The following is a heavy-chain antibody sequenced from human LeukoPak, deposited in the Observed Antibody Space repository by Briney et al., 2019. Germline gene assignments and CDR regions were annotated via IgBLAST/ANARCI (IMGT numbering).Heavy chain of an antibody. CDR1: GFTFNTYT. Sequence: GGSLRLSCAASGFTFNTYTMSWVRQAPGKGLEWVSPISSSSSTISYADSVKGRFTISRDNAKNSLDLQMNSLRDEDTAVYYCARGSHFFDYWGQGTLATVSS. CDR2: ISSSSSTI. CDR3: ARGSHFFDY. J-gene: IGHJ4*02. D-gene: IGHD2/OR15-2a*01. V-gene: IGHV3-48*02.